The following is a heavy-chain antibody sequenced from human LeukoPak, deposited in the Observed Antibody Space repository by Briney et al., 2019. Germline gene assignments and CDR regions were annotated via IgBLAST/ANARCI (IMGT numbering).Heavy chain of an antibody. V-gene: IGHV3-74*01. D-gene: IGHD3-10*01. CDR2: INSDGSWT. Sequence: GGSLRLSCAASGNYWMHWVRQVPGKGLVWVSHINSDGSWTSYADSVKGRFTISKDNAKNTAYLQMNSLRAEDTAVYYCARDGTVGDYWGQGTLVTVSS. CDR3: ARDGTVGDY. CDR1: GNYW. J-gene: IGHJ4*02.